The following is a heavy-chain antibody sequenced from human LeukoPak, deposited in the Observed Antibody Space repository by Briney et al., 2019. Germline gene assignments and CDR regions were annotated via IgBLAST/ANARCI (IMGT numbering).Heavy chain of an antibody. Sequence: ASVKVSXXASGYTFTXXXXXXXRQAPGQXXXXXXXINPNSGGTXSAQXXXXRVXMTRDTSISTAYMELSRLRSDXTAVYYCARAYSELLWFGEWGYWGQGTLVTVSS. CDR2: INPNSGGT. V-gene: IGHV1-2*02. J-gene: IGHJ4*02. CDR1: GYTFTXXX. D-gene: IGHD3-10*01. CDR3: ARAYSELLWFGEWGY.